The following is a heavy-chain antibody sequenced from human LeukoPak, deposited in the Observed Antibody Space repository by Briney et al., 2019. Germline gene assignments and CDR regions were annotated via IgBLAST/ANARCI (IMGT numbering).Heavy chain of an antibody. J-gene: IGHJ4*02. CDR3: ARSDYFDY. CDR1: GFSFSSQW. Sequence: GGSLRLPCAASGFSFSSQWMHWVRQAPGKGLVWVARINSAGSSTRYADSVKGRFTVSRDNANNTLYLQMNSLRAEDTAVYYCARSDYFDYWGQGTLVTVSS. CDR2: INSAGSST. V-gene: IGHV3-74*01.